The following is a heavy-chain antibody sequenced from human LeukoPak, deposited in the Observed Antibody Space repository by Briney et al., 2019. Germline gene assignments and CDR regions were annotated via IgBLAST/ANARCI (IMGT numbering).Heavy chain of an antibody. J-gene: IGHJ5*02. D-gene: IGHD6-19*01. CDR1: GFTVSSNY. V-gene: IGHV3-53*01. CDR3: ARDSAHPGSSGWYA. CDR2: IYSGGST. Sequence: PGGSLRLSCAASGFTVSSNYMSWVRQAPGKGLEGVSFIYSGGSTYYADSVKGRFTISRDNSKNTLYLQMNSLRAEDTAVYYCARDSAHPGSSGWYAWGQGTLVTVSS.